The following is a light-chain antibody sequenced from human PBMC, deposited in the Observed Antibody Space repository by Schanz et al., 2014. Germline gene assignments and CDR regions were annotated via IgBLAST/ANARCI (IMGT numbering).Light chain of an antibody. V-gene: IGKV1-9*01. CDR2: AAS. CDR1: QGVSSY. Sequence: IQLTQSPSSLSASVGDRVTIACRASQGVSSYLAWYQQKPGKAPKLLVYAASTLQSGVPSRFSGSGSGTDFTLTISSLQAEDFATYYCQQLNSLITFGQGTRLEIK. J-gene: IGKJ5*01. CDR3: QQLNSLIT.